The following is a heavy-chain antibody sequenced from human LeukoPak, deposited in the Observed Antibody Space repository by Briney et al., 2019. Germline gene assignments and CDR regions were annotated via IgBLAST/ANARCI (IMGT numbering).Heavy chain of an antibody. CDR1: GFTFSYHW. CDR2: IKQDGSEK. V-gene: IGHV3-7*01. CDR3: ARKRWLLDY. Sequence: GGSLRLSCAASGFTFSYHWMTWVRQAPGKGLEWVANIKQDGSEKYYVDSVKGRFTISRDNAKNSLYLQMNSLRAEDTAVYYCARKRWLLDYWGQGTLVTVSS. D-gene: IGHD5-24*01. J-gene: IGHJ4*02.